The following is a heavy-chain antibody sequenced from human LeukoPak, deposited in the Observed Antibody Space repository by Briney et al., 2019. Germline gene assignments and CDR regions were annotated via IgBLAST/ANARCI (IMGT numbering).Heavy chain of an antibody. CDR2: I. CDR1: GFTFSNYN. J-gene: IGHJ4*02. D-gene: IGHD4-23*01. V-gene: IGHV3-69-1*02. CDR3: ARTGITVAPPFDY. Sequence: PGGSLRLSCAASGFTFSNYNMHWVRQAPGKGLEWVSSIKGRFTISRDNAKNSLYLQMTSLRAEDTAVCYCARTGITVAPPFDYWGQGTLVTVSS.